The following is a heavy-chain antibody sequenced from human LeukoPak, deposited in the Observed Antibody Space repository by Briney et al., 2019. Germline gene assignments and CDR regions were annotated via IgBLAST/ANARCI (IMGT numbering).Heavy chain of an antibody. CDR1: GFSVSTNY. J-gene: IGHJ6*04. Sequence: SGGSLRLSCAASGFSVSTNYMSWVRQAPGKGLEWVSYISSSGSTIYYADSVKGRFTISRDNAKNSLYLQMNSLRAEDTAVYYCAELGITMIGGVWGKGTTVTISS. CDR2: ISSSGSTI. V-gene: IGHV3-11*04. CDR3: AELGITMIGGV. D-gene: IGHD3-10*02.